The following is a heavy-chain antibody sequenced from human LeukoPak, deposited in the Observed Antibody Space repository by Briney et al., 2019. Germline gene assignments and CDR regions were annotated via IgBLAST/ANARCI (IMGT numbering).Heavy chain of an antibody. CDR1: GASNRSYY. CDR3: ARTPTNIYGFWFDP. V-gene: IGHV4-59*01. D-gene: IGHD3-10*01. CDR2: IYYSGST. Sequence: SETLSLTCSVSGASNRSYYWTWIRQPPGKGLEWIGYIYYSGSTNYNPSLKSRVTISVDTSKNQFSLQLSSVTAADTAVYYCARTPTNIYGFWFDPWGQGTLVTVSS. J-gene: IGHJ5*02.